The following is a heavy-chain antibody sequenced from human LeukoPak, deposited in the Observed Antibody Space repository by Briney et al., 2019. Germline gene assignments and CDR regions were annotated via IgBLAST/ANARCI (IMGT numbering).Heavy chain of an antibody. Sequence: GGSLRLSCAVSGLRFSNFAMSWFRQAPGKGLEWVSGINGRGGETHYADSVEGRFTISRDNSRNTLILQMNSLRADDTAVYYCARQTYDDAFDIWGQGTMVIVSS. CDR1: GLRFSNFA. V-gene: IGHV3-23*01. CDR3: ARQTYDDAFDI. CDR2: INGRGGET. D-gene: IGHD3-16*01. J-gene: IGHJ3*02.